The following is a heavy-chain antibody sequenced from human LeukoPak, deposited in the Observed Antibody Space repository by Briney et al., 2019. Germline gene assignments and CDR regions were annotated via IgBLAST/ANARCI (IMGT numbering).Heavy chain of an antibody. J-gene: IGHJ5*01. D-gene: IGHD3-16*02. V-gene: IGHV7-4-1*02. CDR3: ARAYQPLGGLSFPDS. Sequence: GASVKVSCKASGYTFTTYAMNWVRQAPGQGLEWMGWINTDTGNPAYAQGFTGRFVFSLDTSVSTVYLQISSLKAEDTAVYYCARAYQPLGGLSFPDSWGQGTLVTVSS. CDR1: GYTFTTYA. CDR2: INTDTGNP.